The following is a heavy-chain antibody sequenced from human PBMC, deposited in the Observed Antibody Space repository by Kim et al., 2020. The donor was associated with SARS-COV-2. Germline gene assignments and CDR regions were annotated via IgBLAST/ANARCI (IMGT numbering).Heavy chain of an antibody. CDR3: ARDECGGGSCYYFDS. Sequence: GGSLRLSCAASGFIFTGNYVTWVRQAPGMGLEWVSVIFSGDTAYYADSVKGRFTISRDNSKNTVFLQMNSLRAEDTAIYYCARDECGGGSCYYFDSWGQGTLVTVSS. J-gene: IGHJ4*02. CDR1: GFIFTGNY. CDR2: IFSGDTA. D-gene: IGHD2-15*01. V-gene: IGHV3-53*01.